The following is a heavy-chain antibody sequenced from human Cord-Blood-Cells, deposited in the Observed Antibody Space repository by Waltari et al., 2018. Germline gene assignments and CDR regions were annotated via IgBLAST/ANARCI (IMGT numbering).Heavy chain of an antibody. CDR3: ARDCSTKGAIDY. V-gene: IGHV1-2*02. CDR1: GYTFTGYY. CDR2: INPNRGGT. Sequence: QVQLVQSGAEVQKPGASVKVSCKASGYTFTGYYMHWVRQAPGQGLEWMGWINPNRGGTNYAQKFQGRVTMTRDTSISTAYMELSRLRSDDTAVYYCARDCSTKGAIDYWGQGTLVTVSS. J-gene: IGHJ4*02. D-gene: IGHD2-2*01.